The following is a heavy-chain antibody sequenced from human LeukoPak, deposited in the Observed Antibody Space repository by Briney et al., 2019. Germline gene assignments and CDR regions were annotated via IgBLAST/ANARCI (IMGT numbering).Heavy chain of an antibody. V-gene: IGHV4-39*01. J-gene: IGHJ4*02. CDR2: IYDNGST. CDR3: ARQVLHTAMDY. Sequence: SETVSLTCTVSGVSISSSSYHWDWIRQPPWKGLEWIGSIYDNGSTYYSPSLKSRVTISVDTSKNQFSLRQNSVTAADTAVYYCARQVLHTAMDYWGQGTLVSVSS. CDR1: GVSISSSSYH. D-gene: IGHD5-18*01.